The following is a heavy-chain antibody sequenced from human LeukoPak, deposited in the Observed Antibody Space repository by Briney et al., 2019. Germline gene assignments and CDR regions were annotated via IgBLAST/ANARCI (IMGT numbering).Heavy chain of an antibody. D-gene: IGHD4-23*01. Sequence: GESLKISCKSSGYSFPSYWIGWVRQMPGKGLEWMGIIYPGDSDTRYSPSFQGHVTISADKSISTAYLQWSGLRASDTAMYYCARHADYGDNSKLGYWGQGTLVTVSS. CDR2: IYPGDSDT. V-gene: IGHV5-51*01. J-gene: IGHJ4*02. CDR1: GYSFPSYW. CDR3: ARHADYGDNSKLGY.